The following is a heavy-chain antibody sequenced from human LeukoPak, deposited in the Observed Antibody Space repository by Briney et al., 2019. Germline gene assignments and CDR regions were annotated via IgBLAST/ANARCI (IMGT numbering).Heavy chain of an antibody. V-gene: IGHV3-9*01. D-gene: IGHD3-10*01. CDR2: ISWNSIGI. Sequence: GGSLRLSCAASGFTFDDYAMHWVRQVPGKGLEWVSGISWNSIGIGYADSVKGRFTISRDNARKSLYLQMSNLSPEDTALYYCAAAMIRGPSNIYYYYYMDVWGKGTTVNVSS. CDR1: GFTFDDYA. J-gene: IGHJ6*03. CDR3: AAAMIRGPSNIYYYYYMDV.